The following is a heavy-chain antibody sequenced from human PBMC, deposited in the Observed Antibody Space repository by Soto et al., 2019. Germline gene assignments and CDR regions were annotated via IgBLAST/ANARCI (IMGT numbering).Heavy chain of an antibody. CDR2: ISSSSSYI. D-gene: IGHD6-6*01. J-gene: IGHJ6*02. CDR3: ARDHGYSSSTPHGMDV. Sequence: GGSLRLSCAASGFTFSSYSMNWVRQAPGKGLEWVSSISSSSSYIYYADSVKGRFTISRGNAKNSLYLQMNSLRAEDTAVYYCARDHGYSSSTPHGMDVWGQGTTVTVSS. V-gene: IGHV3-21*01. CDR1: GFTFSSYS.